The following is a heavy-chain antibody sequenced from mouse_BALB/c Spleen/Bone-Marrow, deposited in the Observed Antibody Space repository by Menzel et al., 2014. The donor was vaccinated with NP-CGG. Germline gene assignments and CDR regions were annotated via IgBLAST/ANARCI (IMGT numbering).Heavy chain of an antibody. V-gene: IGHV5-17*02. CDR1: GFTFSSFG. CDR3: ARSLLRLSYAMDY. CDR2: ISSGSSTI. Sequence: EVKVEESGGGLVQPGGSRKLSCAASGFTFSSFGMHWVRQAPEKGLEWVAYISSGSSTIYYADTVKGRFIISRGNPKNTLFLQMTSLRSEDTAMYYCARSLLRLSYAMDYWGQGTSVTVSS. D-gene: IGHD1-2*01. J-gene: IGHJ4*01.